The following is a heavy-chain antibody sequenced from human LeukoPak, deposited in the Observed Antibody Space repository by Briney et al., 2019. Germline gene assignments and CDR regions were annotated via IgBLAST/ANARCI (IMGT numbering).Heavy chain of an antibody. Sequence: GASVKVSCKASGYTFTSYDINWVRQATGQGLEWVGWMNPNSGNTGYAQKFQGRVTMTRNTSISTAYMELSSLRSEDTAVYYCARRQYCSSTSCYSYYYYYYMDVWGKGTTVTVSS. CDR3: ARRQYCSSTSCYSYYYYYYMDV. D-gene: IGHD2-2*02. V-gene: IGHV1-8*01. CDR2: MNPNSGNT. J-gene: IGHJ6*03. CDR1: GYTFTSYD.